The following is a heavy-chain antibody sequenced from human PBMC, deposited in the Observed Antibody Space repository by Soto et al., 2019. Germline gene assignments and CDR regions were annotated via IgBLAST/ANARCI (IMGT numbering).Heavy chain of an antibody. V-gene: IGHV1-2*02. D-gene: IGHD6-6*01. CDR3: ATKGGSSSGLVGMDV. CDR1: GYTFTGYY. Sequence: ASVEVSCKASGYTFTGYYMHWVRQAPGQGLEWMGWINPNSGGTNYAQKFQGRVTMTRDTSISTVYMELNRLRSDDTAVYYCATKGGSSSGLVGMDVWGQGTTVTVSS. CDR2: INPNSGGT. J-gene: IGHJ6*02.